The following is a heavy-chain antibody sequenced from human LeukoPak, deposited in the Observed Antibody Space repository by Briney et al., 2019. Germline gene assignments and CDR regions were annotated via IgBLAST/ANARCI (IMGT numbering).Heavy chain of an antibody. CDR3: ASALGQCLVEGAFDI. J-gene: IGHJ3*02. CDR1: GFTFSSYS. D-gene: IGHD6-19*01. Sequence: GGSLRLSCAASGFTFSSYSMNWVRQAPGKGLEWVSYISSSSGTIYYADSVKGRFTISRDNAKNSLYLQMNSLRAEDTAVYYCASALGQCLVEGAFDIWGQGTMVTVSS. CDR2: ISSSSGTI. V-gene: IGHV3-48*04.